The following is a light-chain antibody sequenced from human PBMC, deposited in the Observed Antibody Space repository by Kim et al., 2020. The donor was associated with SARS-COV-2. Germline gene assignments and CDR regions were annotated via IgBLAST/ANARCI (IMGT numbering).Light chain of an antibody. J-gene: IGLJ2*01. CDR2: GRN. Sequence: SSELTQDPAVSVALGQTVRITCQGDSLRSYYATWDQQKPRQAPVLVIYGRNNRPSGIPDRFSGSTSGNTASLTISGAQAEDEADFYCQSRNSGGNVVFGGGTKLTVL. V-gene: IGLV3-19*01. CDR3: QSRNSGGNVV. CDR1: SLRSYY.